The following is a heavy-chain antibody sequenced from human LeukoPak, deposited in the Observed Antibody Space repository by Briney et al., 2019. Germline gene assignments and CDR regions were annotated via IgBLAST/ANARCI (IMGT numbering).Heavy chain of an antibody. Sequence: GASVKVSCKASGYTFTGYYMHWVRQAPGQGLEWMGRINPNSGGTNYAQKFQRRVTMTRDTSISTAYMELSRLRSDDTAVYYSARQGDYDRKFDYWGQGTLVTVSS. J-gene: IGHJ4*02. CDR1: GYTFTGYY. V-gene: IGHV1-2*06. D-gene: IGHD4-17*01. CDR2: INPNSGGT. CDR3: ARQGDYDRKFDY.